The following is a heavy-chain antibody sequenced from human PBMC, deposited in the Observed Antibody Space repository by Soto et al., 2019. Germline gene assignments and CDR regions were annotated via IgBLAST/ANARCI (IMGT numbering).Heavy chain of an antibody. CDR2: ISYDGHNK. D-gene: IGHD4-17*01. CDR3: AKDLEAHGDYNHYFHGFDG. Sequence: QVQLVESGGGVVQPGGSLRLSCTASGFTFTTFGIHWVRQAPGKGLEWVALISYDGHNKYYSDSVKGRFTISRDNYKNTLALQMNSPRAEDTAVYYRAKDLEAHGDYNHYFHGFDGWGQGTTVSVSS. CDR1: GFTFTTFG. V-gene: IGHV3-30*18. J-gene: IGHJ6*02.